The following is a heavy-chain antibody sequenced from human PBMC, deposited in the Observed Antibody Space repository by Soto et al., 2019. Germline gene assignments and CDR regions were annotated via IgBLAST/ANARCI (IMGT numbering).Heavy chain of an antibody. D-gene: IGHD2-21*02. J-gene: IGHJ4*02. CDR2: IYYSGST. CDR1: GGSISSGGYY. CDR3: ARTAPGGDPGYFDY. Sequence: HSETLSLTCTVSGGSISSGGYYWSWIRQHPGKGLEWIGYIYYSGSTYYNPSLKSRVTISVDTSKNQFSLKLSSVTAADTAVYYCARTAPGGDPGYFDYWGQGTLVTVSS. V-gene: IGHV4-31*03.